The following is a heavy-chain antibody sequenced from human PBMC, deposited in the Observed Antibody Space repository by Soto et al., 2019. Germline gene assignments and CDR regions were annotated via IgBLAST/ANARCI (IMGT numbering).Heavy chain of an antibody. D-gene: IGHD6-19*01. CDR3: ARLSSSGWTSGDY. CDR2: IYDSGTT. J-gene: IGHJ4*02. CDR1: GGSIRNSGYY. V-gene: IGHV4-39*01. Sequence: PSETLSLTCAVSGGSIRNSGYYWGWIRQPPGMGLEWVGSIYDSGTTHFNPSLKGRIIISVDTSKNQFSLKLRSVTAADTAVYYCARLSSSGWTSGDYWGPGILVTVSS.